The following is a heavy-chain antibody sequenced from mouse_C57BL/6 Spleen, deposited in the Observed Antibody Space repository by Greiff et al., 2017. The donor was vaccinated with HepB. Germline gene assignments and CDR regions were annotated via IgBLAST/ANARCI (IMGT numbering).Heavy chain of an antibody. Sequence: QVQLQQSGPELVKPGASVKISCKASGYAFSSSWMNWVKQRPGKGLEWIGRIYTGDGDTNYNGKFKGKATLTADKSSSTAYMQLSSLTSEDSAVYFCARWNDYDGYYFDYWGQGTTLTVSS. CDR3: ARWNDYDGYYFDY. CDR2: IYTGDGDT. D-gene: IGHD2-4*01. CDR1: GYAFSSSW. J-gene: IGHJ2*01. V-gene: IGHV1-82*01.